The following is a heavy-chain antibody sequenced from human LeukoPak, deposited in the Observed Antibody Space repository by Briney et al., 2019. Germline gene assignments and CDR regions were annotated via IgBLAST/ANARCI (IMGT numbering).Heavy chain of an antibody. V-gene: IGHV3-30*18. CDR3: AKDQYYDYVWGSYPTDY. CDR2: ISYDGTNK. J-gene: IGHJ4*02. Sequence: GGSLRLSCAASGFTFSSYGMHWVRQAPGKGLEWVAVISYDGTNKYYADSVKGRFTISRDNSKNTLYLQMNSLRPEDTAVYYCAKDQYYDYVWGSYPTDYWGQGTLVTVSS. CDR1: GFTFSSYG. D-gene: IGHD3-16*02.